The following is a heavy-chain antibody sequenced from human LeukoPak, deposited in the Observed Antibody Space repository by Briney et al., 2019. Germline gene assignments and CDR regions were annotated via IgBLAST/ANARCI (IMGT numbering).Heavy chain of an antibody. J-gene: IGHJ3*02. CDR2: ISWNSGSI. CDR3: AKDMSDSSSFYAFDI. Sequence: GGSLRLSCAASGFTFDDYAMHWVRQAPGKGLEWVSGISWNSGSIGYADSVKGRFTISRDNAKNSLYLQMNSLRAEDTALYYCAKDMSDSSSFYAFDIWGQGTMVTVSS. D-gene: IGHD6-13*01. V-gene: IGHV3-9*01. CDR1: GFTFDDYA.